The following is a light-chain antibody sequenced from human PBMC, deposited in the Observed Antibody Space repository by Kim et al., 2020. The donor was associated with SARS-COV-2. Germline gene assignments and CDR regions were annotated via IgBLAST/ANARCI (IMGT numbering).Light chain of an antibody. CDR2: GKN. J-gene: IGLJ2*01. CDR3: RTRHSSDNHVV. V-gene: IGLV3-19*01. CDR1: SIRNYY. Sequence: GQTIGITCQGASIRNYYDGWYHQKPRRDALLVIYGKNNQPSGSPERFSGASSGDTASLTITGAQPEDEADYYCRTRHSSDNHVVFGGGTKLTVL.